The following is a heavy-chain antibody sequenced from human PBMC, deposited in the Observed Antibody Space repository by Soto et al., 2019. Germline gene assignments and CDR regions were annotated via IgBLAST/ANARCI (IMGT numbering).Heavy chain of an antibody. CDR3: ARVSSRHYWSDP. D-gene: IGHD3-22*01. J-gene: IGHJ5*02. CDR1: GFSISSGYF. V-gene: IGHV4-38-2*01. CDR2: IYHSGTT. Sequence: SETLSLTCAVSGFSISSGYFWGWIRQPPGKGPEWLGSIYHSGTTYYNPSVKGRVTISVDTSKNQFSLKMSSVTAADTAVYYCARVSSRHYWSDPWCQATLLTVST.